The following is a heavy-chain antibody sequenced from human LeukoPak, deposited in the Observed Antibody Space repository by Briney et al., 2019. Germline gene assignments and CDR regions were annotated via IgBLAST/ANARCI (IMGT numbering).Heavy chain of an antibody. J-gene: IGHJ3*02. CDR3: ARETAAFDI. V-gene: IGHV4-34*01. CDR1: YGSFSGYY. CDR2: TNHNGST. Sequence: SETLSLTCTVFYGSFSGYYWTWIRQPPGKGLEWIAETNHNGSTNYNPSLKSRVTISVDTSKDQFSLKLSSVTAADTAVYYCARETAAFDIWGQGTMVAVSS.